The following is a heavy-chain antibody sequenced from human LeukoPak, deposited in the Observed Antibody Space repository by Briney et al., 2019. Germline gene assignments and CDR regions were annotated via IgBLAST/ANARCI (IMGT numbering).Heavy chain of an antibody. D-gene: IGHD7-27*01. CDR1: GFTVSTNY. V-gene: IGHV3-53*01. Sequence: GGSLRLSCAASGFTVSTNYMTWVRQAPGKGLEWVSVIYSGGSTYYADSVKGRFTISRDNSKNTLYLQMSSLRAEDTALYYCSRNWGSDNWFDPWGQGTLVTVSS. CDR3: SRNWGSDNWFDP. CDR2: IYSGGST. J-gene: IGHJ5*02.